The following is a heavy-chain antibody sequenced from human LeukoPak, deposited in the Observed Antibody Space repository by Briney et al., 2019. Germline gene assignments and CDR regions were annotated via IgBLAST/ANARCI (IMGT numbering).Heavy chain of an antibody. J-gene: IGHJ4*02. CDR2: INPNSGGT. Sequence: ASVKVSCKASGYTFTGYYMHWVRQAPGQGLEWMGWINPNSGGTNYAQKFQGRVTMTRDTSISTAYMELSRLRSDDTAVYYCVRLVDTAMVYYFDYWGQGTLVTVSS. CDR3: VRLVDTAMVYYFDY. CDR1: GYTFTGYY. V-gene: IGHV1-2*02. D-gene: IGHD5-18*01.